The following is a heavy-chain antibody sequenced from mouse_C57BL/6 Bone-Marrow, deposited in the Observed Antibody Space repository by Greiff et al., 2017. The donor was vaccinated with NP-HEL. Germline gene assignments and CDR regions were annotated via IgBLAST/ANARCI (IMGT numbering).Heavy chain of an antibody. CDR3: ARAYDGYWGFAY. V-gene: IGHV3-6*01. CDR2: ISYDGSN. CDR1: GYSITSGYY. J-gene: IGHJ3*01. D-gene: IGHD2-3*01. Sequence: EVHLVESGPGLVKPSQSLSLTCSVTGYSITSGYYWNWIRQFPGNKLEWMCYISYDGSNNYNPSLKNRISITRDTSKNQFFLKLNSVTTEDTATYYCARAYDGYWGFAYWGQGTLVTVSA.